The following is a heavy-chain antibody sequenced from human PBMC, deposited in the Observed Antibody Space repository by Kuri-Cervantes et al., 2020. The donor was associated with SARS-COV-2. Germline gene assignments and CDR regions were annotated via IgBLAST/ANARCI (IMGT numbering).Heavy chain of an antibody. Sequence: GSLRLSCTVSGGSISSYYWSWIRQPAGKGLEWIGRIYTSGSTNYNPSLKSRVTMSVDTSKNQFSLKLSSVTAADTAVYYCARESGGYRSSTSCYFGGWFDPWGQGTLVTVSS. D-gene: IGHD2-2*01. V-gene: IGHV4-4*07. CDR2: IYTSGST. J-gene: IGHJ5*02. CDR3: ARESGGYRSSTSCYFGGWFDP. CDR1: GGSISSYY.